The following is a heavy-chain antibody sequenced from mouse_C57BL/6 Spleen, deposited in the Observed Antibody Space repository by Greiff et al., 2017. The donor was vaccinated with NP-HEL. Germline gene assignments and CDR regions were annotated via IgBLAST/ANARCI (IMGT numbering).Heavy chain of an antibody. J-gene: IGHJ2*01. Sequence: VQLQQPGAELVKPGASVTLSCTASGYTFTSYWMHWVKQRPGQGLEWIGMFLPNSGSTNYNAKFKSKATLTVDKSSSTAYMQLNSLTAEAAAVYYGARLYAGDYWGQGTTLTVSS. V-gene: IGHV1-64*01. D-gene: IGHD2-14*01. CDR2: FLPNSGST. CDR3: ARLYAGDY. CDR1: GYTFTSYW.